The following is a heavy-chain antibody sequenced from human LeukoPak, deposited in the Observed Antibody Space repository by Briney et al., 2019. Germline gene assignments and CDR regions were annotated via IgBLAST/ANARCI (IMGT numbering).Heavy chain of an antibody. V-gene: IGHV3-23*01. CDR2: ISGSGGST. CDR1: GFTFSSYA. Sequence: GGSLRLSCAASGFTFSSYAMSWVRQAPGKGLEWVSAISGSGGSTYYADSVKGRFTISRDNSKNTLYLQMNSLRAEDTAVYYCAKDDYSNYYYYYGMDVWGQGTTVTVSS. CDR3: AKDDYSNYYYYYGMDV. D-gene: IGHD4-11*01. J-gene: IGHJ6*02.